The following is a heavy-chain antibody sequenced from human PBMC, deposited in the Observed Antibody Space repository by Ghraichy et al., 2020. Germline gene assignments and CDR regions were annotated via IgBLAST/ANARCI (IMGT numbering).Heavy chain of an antibody. Sequence: SETLSLTCAVYGGSFNDYDWTWIRQPPGKGLEWIGEINDSGSIDYNASLKSRVSISLDTSKNQFSLKLRSVTAADTAVYFCARVVFSNNWTPVHWFDPWGQGTLVIVSS. CDR3: ARVVFSNNWTPVHWFDP. D-gene: IGHD1-1*01. CDR2: INDSGSI. V-gene: IGHV4-34*01. CDR1: GGSFNDYD. J-gene: IGHJ5*02.